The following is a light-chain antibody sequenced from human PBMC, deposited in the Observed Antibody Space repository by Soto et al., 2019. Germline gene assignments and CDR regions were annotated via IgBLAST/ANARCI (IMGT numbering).Light chain of an antibody. CDR3: SSYAGSNMGV. Sequence: QSALTLPPSASGSPGQSVTISCTGTSSDVGGYKFVSWYQQHPGKAPKLLIYEVTQRPSGVPDRFSGSKSGNTASLTVSGLQAEDDADYYCSSYAGSNMGVFGTGTKLTVL. CDR1: SSDVGGYKF. CDR2: EVT. V-gene: IGLV2-8*01. J-gene: IGLJ1*01.